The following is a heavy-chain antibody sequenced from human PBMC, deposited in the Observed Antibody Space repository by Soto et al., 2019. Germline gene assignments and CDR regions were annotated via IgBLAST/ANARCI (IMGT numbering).Heavy chain of an antibody. CDR2: IYYSGNT. J-gene: IGHJ2*01. CDR1: GDSISSYY. V-gene: IGHV4-59*08. CDR3: ARFNWYFDL. Sequence: QVQLQESGPGLVKPSETLSLTCTVSGDSISSYYWSWIRQPPGKGLEWIGCIYYSGNTNYNPSLKSPVPISEDTSKNQFSLKLSSVTAADTAVYYCARFNWYFDLWGRVTLFTVSS.